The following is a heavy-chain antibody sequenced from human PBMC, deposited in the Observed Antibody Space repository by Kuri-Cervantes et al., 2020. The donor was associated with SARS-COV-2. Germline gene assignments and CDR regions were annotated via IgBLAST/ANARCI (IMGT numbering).Heavy chain of an antibody. CDR1: GGSFSGYY. V-gene: IGHV4-34*01. CDR3: ARETNRYCSSTSCYFSVRDDAFDI. D-gene: IGHD2-2*01. CDR2: INHSGST. Sequence: ESLKISCAVYGGSFSGYYWSWIRQPPGKGLEWIGEINHSGSTNYNPSLKSRVTISVDTSKNQFSLKLSSVTAADTAVYYYARETNRYCSSTSCYFSVRDDAFDIWGQGTMVTVSS. J-gene: IGHJ3*02.